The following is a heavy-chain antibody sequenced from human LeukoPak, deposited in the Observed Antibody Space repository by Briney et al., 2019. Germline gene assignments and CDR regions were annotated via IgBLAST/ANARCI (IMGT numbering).Heavy chain of an antibody. V-gene: IGHV1-8*02. CDR2: MNPNSGNT. CDR1: GGTFSSYA. D-gene: IGHD3-10*01. J-gene: IGHJ4*02. Sequence: GASVKVSCKASGGTFSSYAISWVRQATGQGLEWMGWMNPNSGNTGYAQKFQGRVTMTRNTSISTAYMELSSLRSEDTAVYYCARDLTMVRVPLGYWGQGTLVTVSS. CDR3: ARDLTMVRVPLGY.